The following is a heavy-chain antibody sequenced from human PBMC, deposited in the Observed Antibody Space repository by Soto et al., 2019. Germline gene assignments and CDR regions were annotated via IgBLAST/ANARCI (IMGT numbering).Heavy chain of an antibody. D-gene: IGHD3-16*01. CDR2: IYYSGST. J-gene: IGHJ5*02. V-gene: IGHV4-59*01. Sequence: WETLSLTCTVSGGSISSYYWSWIRQPPGKGLEWIGYIYYSGSTNYNPSLKSRVTISVDASKNQFSLKMSSVTAADTAVYYCAIQAKSRDVSTFTPWGRETLVTV. CDR1: GGSISSYY. CDR3: AIQAKSRDVSTFTP.